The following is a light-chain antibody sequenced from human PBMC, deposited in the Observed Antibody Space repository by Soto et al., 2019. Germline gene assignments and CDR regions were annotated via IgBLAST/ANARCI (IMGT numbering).Light chain of an antibody. CDR1: RSDVGGYNY. J-gene: IGLJ2*01. V-gene: IGLV2-8*01. Sequence: QSALTQPPSASGSPGQSVTISCTGTRSDVGGYNYVSWYQHHPGKAPKLIIYEVTKRPSGVPHRFSGSKSGNTASLTVSGLQAEDEADYYCNSYAGSNNLVFGGGTKVTVL. CDR3: NSYAGSNNLV. CDR2: EVT.